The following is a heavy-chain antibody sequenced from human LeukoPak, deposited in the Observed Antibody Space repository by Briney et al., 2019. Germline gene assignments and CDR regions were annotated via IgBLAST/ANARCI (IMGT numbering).Heavy chain of an antibody. D-gene: IGHD1-7*01. V-gene: IGHV3-21*04. J-gene: IGHJ6*02. CDR3: ANWNSEPLMDV. CDR1: GFTFSSYS. CDR2: ISSSSSYI. Sequence: GGSLRLSCAASGFTFSSYSMNWVRQAPGKGLEWVSSISSSSSYIYYADSVKGRFTISRDNSKNTLYLQMNSLRAEDTAVYYCANWNSEPLMDVWGQGTTVTVSS.